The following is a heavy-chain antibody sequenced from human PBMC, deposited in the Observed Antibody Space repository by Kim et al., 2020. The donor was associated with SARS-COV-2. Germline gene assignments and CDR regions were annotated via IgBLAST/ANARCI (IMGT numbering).Heavy chain of an antibody. CDR2: ISNSSSYI. CDR3: ERVLTSGWSYFDY. J-gene: IGHJ4*02. Sequence: GGSLRLSCAASGFTFSSYSMNWVRQAPGKGLEWISSISNSSSYIYYADSVKGRFTISRDNARASLYLQRNSLRAEDTAVYYCERVLTSGWSYFDYWRQGT. D-gene: IGHD6-19*01. V-gene: IGHV3-21*04. CDR1: GFTFSSYS.